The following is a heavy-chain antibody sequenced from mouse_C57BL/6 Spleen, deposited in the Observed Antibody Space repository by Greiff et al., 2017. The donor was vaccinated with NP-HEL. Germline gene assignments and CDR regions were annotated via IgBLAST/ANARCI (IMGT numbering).Heavy chain of an antibody. CDR2: IDPSDSYT. CDR1: GYTFTSYW. V-gene: IGHV1-59*01. CDR3: ARFYITTVVATGAMDY. Sequence: QVQLQQPGAELVRPGTSVKLSCKASGYTFTSYWMHWVKQRPGQGLEWIGVIDPSDSYTNYNQKFKGKATLTVDTSSSTAYMQLSSLTSEDSAVYYCARFYITTVVATGAMDYWGQGTSVTVSS. D-gene: IGHD1-1*01. J-gene: IGHJ4*01.